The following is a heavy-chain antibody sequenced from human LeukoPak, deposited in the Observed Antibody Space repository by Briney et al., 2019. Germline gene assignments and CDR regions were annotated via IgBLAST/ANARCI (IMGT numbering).Heavy chain of an antibody. CDR1: GGSISSDY. V-gene: IGHV4-59*08. Sequence: PSETLSLTCTVSGGSISSDYWSWIRQPPGKGLEWIGYIYYSGSTNYNPSLKSRVTISVDTSKNQFSLKLSSVTAADTAVYYCARLKGVLGAFDIWGQGTMVTVSS. J-gene: IGHJ3*02. D-gene: IGHD2-8*01. CDR3: ARLKGVLGAFDI. CDR2: IYYSGST.